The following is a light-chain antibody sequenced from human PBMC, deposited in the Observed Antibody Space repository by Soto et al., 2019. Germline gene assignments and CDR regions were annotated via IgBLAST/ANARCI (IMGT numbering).Light chain of an antibody. J-gene: IGKJ4*01. CDR3: QQYNNWPPLT. V-gene: IGKV3-15*01. CDR2: GAS. Sequence: EIVFTQSPPTLSFFPLEIATLSCRASQSVSSKLAWFQQKPGQAPRLLIYGASTRATGIPARFSGSGSGTEFTLTISSLQSEDFAVYYCQQYNNWPPLTFGGGTKVDIK. CDR1: QSVSSK.